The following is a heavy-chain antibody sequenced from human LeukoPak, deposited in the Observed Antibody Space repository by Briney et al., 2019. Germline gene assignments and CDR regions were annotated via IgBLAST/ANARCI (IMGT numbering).Heavy chain of an antibody. CDR3: ARGGFLEWPHCIDY. Sequence: PSETLSLTCTVSGGSISSYYWSWIRQPPGKGLEWIGYIYYSGSTNYNPSLKSRVTISVDTSKNQFSLKLSSVTAADTAVYYCARGGFLEWPHCIDYWGQGTLVTVSS. D-gene: IGHD3-3*01. CDR1: GGSISSYY. CDR2: IYYSGST. J-gene: IGHJ4*02. V-gene: IGHV4-59*01.